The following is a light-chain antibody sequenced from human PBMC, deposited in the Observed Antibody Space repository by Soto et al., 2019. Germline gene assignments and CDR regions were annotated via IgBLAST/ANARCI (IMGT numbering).Light chain of an antibody. Sequence: DIVMTQSPDSLAVSLGERATINCKSNQSVLYTYNNKNYLAWYQQKPGQPPKLLIYWASTRESGVPDRFSGSGSGTDFTLTLNSLQPEDFATYYCQQGYSTPWTFGQGTKVDIK. CDR2: WAS. CDR1: QSVLYTYNNKNY. CDR3: QQGYSTPWT. V-gene: IGKV4-1*01. J-gene: IGKJ1*01.